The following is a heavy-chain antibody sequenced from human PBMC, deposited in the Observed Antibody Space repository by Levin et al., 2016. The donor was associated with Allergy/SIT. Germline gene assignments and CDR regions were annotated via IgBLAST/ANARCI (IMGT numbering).Heavy chain of an antibody. CDR3: ARDRWGSGGPDY. J-gene: IGHJ4*02. CDR2: IYYSGST. Sequence: WIRQPPGKGLEWIGYIYYSGSTNYNPSLKSRVTISVDTSKNQFSLKLSSVTAADTAVYYCARDRWGSGGPDYWGQGTLVTVSS. V-gene: IGHV4-59*01. D-gene: IGHD6-19*01.